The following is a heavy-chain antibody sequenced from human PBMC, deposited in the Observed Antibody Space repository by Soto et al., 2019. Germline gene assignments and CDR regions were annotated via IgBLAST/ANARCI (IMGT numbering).Heavy chain of an antibody. D-gene: IGHD2-15*01. CDR2: ISAYNGNT. CDR3: SRDKGLDMYYFDY. CDR1: GYTFTSYG. Sequence: ASVKVSCKASGYTFTSYGISWVRQAPGQGLEWMGWISAYNGNTNYTQKIQGRVTITTDTSTSTAYMELRILRFDDTAVYYCSRDKGLDMYYFDYWGQGTLVTVSS. V-gene: IGHV1-18*01. J-gene: IGHJ4*02.